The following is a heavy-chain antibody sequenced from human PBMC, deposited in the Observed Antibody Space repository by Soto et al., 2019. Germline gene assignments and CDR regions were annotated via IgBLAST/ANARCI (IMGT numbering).Heavy chain of an antibody. CDR3: ASGDILTGYPPYYGMDV. CDR1: GGSISSGGYY. V-gene: IGHV4-31*03. D-gene: IGHD3-9*01. J-gene: IGHJ6*02. CDR2: IYYSGST. Sequence: SETLSLTCTVSGGSISSGGYYWSWIRQHPGKGLEWIGYIYYSGSTYYNPSLRSRVTISVDTSKNQFSLKLSSVTAADTAVYYCASGDILTGYPPYYGMDVWGQGTTVTVSS.